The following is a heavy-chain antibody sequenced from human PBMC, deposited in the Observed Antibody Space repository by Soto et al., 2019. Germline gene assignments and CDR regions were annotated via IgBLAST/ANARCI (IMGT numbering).Heavy chain of an antibody. Sequence: PGGSLRLSCAASGFTFSSYAMSWVRQAPGKGLEWVSAISGSGGSTYYADSVKGRFTISRDNSKNTLYLQMNSLRAEDTAVYYCASIVVVVAATTDREFDYWGQGTLVTVSS. CDR1: GFTFSSYA. CDR2: ISGSGGST. V-gene: IGHV3-23*01. J-gene: IGHJ4*02. CDR3: ASIVVVVAATTDREFDY. D-gene: IGHD2-15*01.